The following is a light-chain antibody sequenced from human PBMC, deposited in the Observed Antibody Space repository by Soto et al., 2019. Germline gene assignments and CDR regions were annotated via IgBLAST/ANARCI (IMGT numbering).Light chain of an antibody. CDR3: QSYDNSLNEWV. V-gene: IGLV1-40*01. CDR1: ASSIAARYD. Sequence: QSVLTQPPSVSGAPGQRVTISCTGTASSIAARYDVHWYQQIPGKAPKLLIYGNNNRPSGVPDRFSDSKSGISASLAITGLQADDEADYYCQSYDNSLNEWVFGGGTKVTVL. CDR2: GNN. J-gene: IGLJ3*02.